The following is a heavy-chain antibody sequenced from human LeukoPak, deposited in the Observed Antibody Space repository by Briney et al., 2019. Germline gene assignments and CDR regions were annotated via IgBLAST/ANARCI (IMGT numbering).Heavy chain of an antibody. J-gene: IGHJ4*02. Sequence: GGSLRLSCVTSGFTFSGYWMHWVRQGPEKGLELVSRIDNDGHGIIYADSVKGRFTISRDNSEKTLYLQMNSLRVEDTATYYCATQNSGRYWNFFEYWGQGALVTVSS. D-gene: IGHD1-26*01. CDR3: ATQNSGRYWNFFEY. V-gene: IGHV3-74*01. CDR1: GFTFSGYW. CDR2: IDNDGHGI.